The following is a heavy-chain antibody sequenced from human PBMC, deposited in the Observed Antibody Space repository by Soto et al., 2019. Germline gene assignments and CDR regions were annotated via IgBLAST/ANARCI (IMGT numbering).Heavy chain of an antibody. CDR3: ARESGGATATLDYYYFYMDV. CDR1: GDTFNDYY. V-gene: IGHV1-2*04. CDR2: INPNGGVT. J-gene: IGHJ6*03. D-gene: IGHD2-15*01. Sequence: QVQLVQSGAEVKRPGASVTVSCRSSGDTFNDYYIHWVRQAPGQGLAWMGWINPNGGVTKYAQKFQGWVSLTRDTSTRTVYMQLSRLRSDDKAGYYCARESGGATATLDYYYFYMDVWGTGTTVTVSS.